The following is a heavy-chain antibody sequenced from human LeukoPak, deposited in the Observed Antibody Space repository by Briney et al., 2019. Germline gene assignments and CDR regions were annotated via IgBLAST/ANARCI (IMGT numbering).Heavy chain of an antibody. J-gene: IGHJ3*02. Sequence: GGSLRLSCAASGFTFSDYWMHWVRQGPVKGLMWVSRIDSDGSNINYADSVKGRFTISRDNAKNTLYLQMNSLRAEDTAVYYCAKQYSSGWLGPPVDAFDIWGQGTMVTVSS. CDR2: IDSDGSNI. CDR1: GFTFSDYW. D-gene: IGHD6-19*01. V-gene: IGHV3-74*01. CDR3: AKQYSSGWLGPPVDAFDI.